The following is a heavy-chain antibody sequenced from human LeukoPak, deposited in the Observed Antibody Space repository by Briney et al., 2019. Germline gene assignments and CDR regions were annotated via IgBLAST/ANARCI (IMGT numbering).Heavy chain of an antibody. D-gene: IGHD3-16*01. Sequence: GGSLRLSCAASGFTFSSYWMSWVRQAPGKGLEWVASIFDSGAPTYYADSVKGRFTISRDNSKNTLYVQMESLRAEDTAIYYCTKAVGGGRDAYDIWGQGTMVTVSS. CDR2: IFDSGAPT. J-gene: IGHJ3*02. V-gene: IGHV3-23*01. CDR3: TKAVGGGRDAYDI. CDR1: GFTFSSYW.